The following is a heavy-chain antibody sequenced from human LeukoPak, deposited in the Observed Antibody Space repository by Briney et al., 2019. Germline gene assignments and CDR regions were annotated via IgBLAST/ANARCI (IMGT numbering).Heavy chain of an antibody. CDR2: INPNSGGT. D-gene: IGHD1-20*01. Sequence: ASVKVSCKASGYTFTGYYMHWVRQAPGQGLEWMGWINPNSGGTNYAQKFQGRVTMTRDTSISTAYMELSRLRSDDTAVYYCARGYNWNDYYYYYMDVWGKGTTVTVSS. CDR3: ARGYNWNDYYYYYMDV. J-gene: IGHJ6*03. V-gene: IGHV1-2*02. CDR1: GYTFTGYY.